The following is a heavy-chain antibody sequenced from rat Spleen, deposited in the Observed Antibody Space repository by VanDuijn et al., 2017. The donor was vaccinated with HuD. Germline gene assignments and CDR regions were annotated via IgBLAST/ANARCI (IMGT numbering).Heavy chain of an antibody. D-gene: IGHD1-1*01. V-gene: IGHV2S12*01. CDR2: ISSGGST. J-gene: IGHJ2*01. CDR1: GFSLTSNG. Sequence: QVQLKESGPGLVQPSQTLSLTCTVSGFSLTSNGVSWVRQPPGKGLEWIAAISSGGSTYYNSALKSRLSISRDTSKNQVFLKMNSLQTDDTGTYYCTRGVTGDYWGQGVMVTVSS. CDR3: TRGVTGDY.